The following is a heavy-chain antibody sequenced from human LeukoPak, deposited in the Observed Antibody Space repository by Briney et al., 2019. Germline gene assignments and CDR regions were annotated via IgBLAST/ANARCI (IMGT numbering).Heavy chain of an antibody. CDR2: MNPNSGNT. CDR3: ARAEVSSDSFYHHGMDV. J-gene: IGHJ6*02. D-gene: IGHD2/OR15-2a*01. Sequence: ASVKVSCKASGYNFRNYDINWVRQATGQGLEWMGWMNPNSGNTGYAEKFQGRVTLTMYTSISTAYMEIGSPRSEDTAVYYCARAEVSSDSFYHHGMDVWGQGTTVTVSS. CDR1: GYNFRNYD. V-gene: IGHV1-8*01.